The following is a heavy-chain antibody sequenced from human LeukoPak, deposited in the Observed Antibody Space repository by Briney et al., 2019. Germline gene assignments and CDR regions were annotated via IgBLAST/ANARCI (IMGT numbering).Heavy chain of an antibody. CDR2: IKQDGSDK. CDR3: ARSLGYCSAGSCFPFDY. Sequence: GGTLRLSCAASGFPFRDAWRSWVRHAPAKGLETVANIKQDGSDKYYVDSVKGRFTISRDNAKNSLYLQMNSLRTEDTAVYYCARSLGYCSAGSCFPFDYWGQGTLVTVSS. CDR1: GFPFRDAW. J-gene: IGHJ4*02. D-gene: IGHD2-15*01. V-gene: IGHV3-7*05.